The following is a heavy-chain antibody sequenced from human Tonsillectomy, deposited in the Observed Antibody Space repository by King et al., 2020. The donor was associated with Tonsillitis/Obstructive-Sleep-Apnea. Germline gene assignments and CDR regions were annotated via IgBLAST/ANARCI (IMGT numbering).Heavy chain of an antibody. Sequence: TLKESGPALVKPTQTLTLTCTFSGFSLSTSGMCVSWIRQPPGKALEWLARIDWDDDKYYSTSLKTRLIISKDTSKNQVVLTMTNMDPVDTATYYCARQGDYDYIWGSYRHDAFDIWGQGTMVTVSS. CDR3: ARQGDYDYIWGSYRHDAFDI. CDR1: GFSLSTSGMC. D-gene: IGHD3-16*02. CDR2: IDWDDDK. J-gene: IGHJ3*02. V-gene: IGHV2-70*11.